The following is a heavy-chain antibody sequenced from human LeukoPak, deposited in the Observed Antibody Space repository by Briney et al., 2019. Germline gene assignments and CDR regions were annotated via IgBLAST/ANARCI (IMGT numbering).Heavy chain of an antibody. V-gene: IGHV4-34*01. CDR2: INHSGST. CDR3: ARGPLPPPYYYDSSGYYGYYYGMDV. J-gene: IGHJ6*02. CDR1: GGSFSGYY. D-gene: IGHD3-22*01. Sequence: SETLSLTCAVYGGSFSGYYWSWIRQPPGKGLEWIGEINHSGSTNYNPSLKSRVTISVDTSKNQFSLKLSSVTAADTAAYYCARGPLPPPYYYDSSGYYGYYYGMDVWGQGTTVTVSS.